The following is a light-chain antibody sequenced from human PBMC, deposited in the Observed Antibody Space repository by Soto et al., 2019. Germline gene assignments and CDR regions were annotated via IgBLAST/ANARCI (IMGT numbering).Light chain of an antibody. CDR1: QNIGSS. CDR2: DAS. J-gene: IGKJ2*01. Sequence: DIQMTQSPSTLSASVGDRVTITCRASQNIGSSLAWYQPRPGKAPKLLIFDASTLQTGVPSRFSGSGFGTEFTLPITGLQPADFATYYCQQHNDYSAVTFGQGTKLEIK. CDR3: QQHNDYSAVT. V-gene: IGKV1-5*01.